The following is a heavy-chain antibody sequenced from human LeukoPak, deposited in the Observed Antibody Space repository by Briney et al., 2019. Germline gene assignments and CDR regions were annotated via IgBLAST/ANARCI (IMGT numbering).Heavy chain of an antibody. CDR3: ARASGPFDY. CDR1: GFTFSVYG. CDR2: IWNDGSNK. Sequence: GGSLRLSCAASGFTFSVYGMHWVRQAPGKGLEWVAVIWNDGSNKYYADSVKGRFTISRDNSKNTPYLQMNSLRAEDTAVYSCARASGPFDYWGQGTLVTVSS. D-gene: IGHD3-10*01. J-gene: IGHJ4*02. V-gene: IGHV3-33*01.